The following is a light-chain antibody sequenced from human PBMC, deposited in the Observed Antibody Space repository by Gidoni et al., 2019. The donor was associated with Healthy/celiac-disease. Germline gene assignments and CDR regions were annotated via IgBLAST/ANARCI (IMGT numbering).Light chain of an antibody. J-gene: IGKJ3*01. Sequence: DIQLTQSPSSLSASVGDRVTITCQASQGISNNLNWYQQTPGKAPKLLIYDASNLETGVPSRFSGSGSGTDFTFTISSLQPEDFATYYCQQYDNYPFTFGPGTQVDIK. V-gene: IGKV1-33*01. CDR2: DAS. CDR1: QGISNN. CDR3: QQYDNYPFT.